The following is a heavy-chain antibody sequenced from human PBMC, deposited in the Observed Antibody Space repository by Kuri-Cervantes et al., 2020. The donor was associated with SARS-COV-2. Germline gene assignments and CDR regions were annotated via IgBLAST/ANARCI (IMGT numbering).Heavy chain of an antibody. CDR3: TRKGSGGWYFDL. CDR1: GFTFSSYE. D-gene: IGHD3-10*01. Sequence: GGSLRLSCAASGFTFSSYEMSWVRQAPGKGLEWVSYISSSGSTIYYADSVKGRFTISRDNAKNSLYLQMNSLRAEDTVLYYCTRKGSGGWYFDLWGRGTLVTVSS. V-gene: IGHV3-48*03. CDR2: ISSSGSTI. J-gene: IGHJ2*01.